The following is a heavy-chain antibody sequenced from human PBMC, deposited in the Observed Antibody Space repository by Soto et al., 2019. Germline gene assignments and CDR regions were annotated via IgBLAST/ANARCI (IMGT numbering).Heavy chain of an antibody. J-gene: IGHJ4*02. D-gene: IGHD3-10*01. CDR2: ISAGGGGT. Sequence: EVQLLESGGGLVQPGGSLRLSCAASRFTFSDYAMSWVRQAPGKGLEWVSVISAGGGGTYYADSVQGRFTISRDNSKNTLYLPMTSLRAENTAVYYCAKLPSSGIYYSPRDCWGQGALVTVSS. CDR1: RFTFSDYA. CDR3: AKLPSSGIYYSPRDC. V-gene: IGHV3-23*01.